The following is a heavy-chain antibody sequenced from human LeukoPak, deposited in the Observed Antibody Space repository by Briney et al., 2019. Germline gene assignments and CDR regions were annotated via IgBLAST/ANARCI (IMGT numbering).Heavy chain of an antibody. D-gene: IGHD5-24*01. CDR1: GGTFSTYYA. J-gene: IGHJ6*03. V-gene: IGHV1-69*05. Sequence: EASVKVSCKASGGTFSTYYAISWVRQAPGQGLEWMGRIIPIVGTANYAQKFQGRVTITTDESTSTAYMELSSLRSEDTAVYYCASRDKRDLYYMDVWGKGTTVTVSS. CDR3: ASRDKRDLYYMDV. CDR2: IIPIVGTA.